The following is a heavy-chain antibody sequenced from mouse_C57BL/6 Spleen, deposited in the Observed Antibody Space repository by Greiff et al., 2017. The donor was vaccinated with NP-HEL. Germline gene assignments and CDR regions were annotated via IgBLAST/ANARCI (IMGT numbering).Heavy chain of an antibody. J-gene: IGHJ2*01. CDR3: ARIRKDYFDY. V-gene: IGHV1-69*01. Sequence: QVQLKQPGAELVMPGASVKLSCKASGYTFTSYWMHWVKQRPGQGLEWIGEIDPSDSYTNYNQKFKGKSTLTVDKSSSTAYMQLSSLTSEDSAVYYCARIRKDYFDYWGQGTTLTVSS. CDR2: IDPSDSYT. CDR1: GYTFTSYW.